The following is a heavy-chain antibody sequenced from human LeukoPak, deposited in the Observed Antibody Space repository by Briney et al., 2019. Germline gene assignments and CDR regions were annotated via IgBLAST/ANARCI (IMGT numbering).Heavy chain of an antibody. CDR2: IYYSGST. V-gene: IGHV4-39*07. Sequence: PSETLSLTCTVSGGSISSSSYYWGWIRQPPGKGLEWIGSIYYSGSTYCNPSLKSRVTISVDTSKNQFSLKLSSVTAADTAVYYCARAGFADGNSSDLDYWGQGTLVTVSS. J-gene: IGHJ4*02. CDR1: GGSISSSSYY. CDR3: ARAGFADGNSSDLDY. D-gene: IGHD4-23*01.